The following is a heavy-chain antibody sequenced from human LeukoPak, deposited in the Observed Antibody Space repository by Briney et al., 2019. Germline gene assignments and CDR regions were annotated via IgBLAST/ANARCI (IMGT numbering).Heavy chain of an antibody. CDR3: ARGANCSSTSCYLSEPDY. CDR1: GGSFSGYY. V-gene: IGHV4-34*01. D-gene: IGHD2-2*01. J-gene: IGHJ4*02. Sequence: SETLSLTCAVYGGSFSGYYWSWIRQPPGKGLEWIGEINHSGSTNYNPSLKSRVTISVDTSKNQFSLKLSSVTAADTAVYYCARGANCSSTSCYLSEPDYWGQGTLVTVSS. CDR2: INHSGST.